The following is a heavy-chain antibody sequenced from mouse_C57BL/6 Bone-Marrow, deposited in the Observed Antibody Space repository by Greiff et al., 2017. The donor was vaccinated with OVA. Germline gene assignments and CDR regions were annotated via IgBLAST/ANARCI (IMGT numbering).Heavy chain of an antibody. V-gene: IGHV1-59*01. CDR1: GYTFTSYW. CDR2: IDPSDSYT. CDR3: ARRQGVALYYFDY. D-gene: IGHD1-1*01. Sequence: QVQLKQPGAELVRPGTSVKLSCKASGYTFTSYWMHWVKQRPGQGLEWIGVIDPSDSYTNYNQKFKGKATLTVDTSSSTAYMQLSSLTSEDSAVYYCARRQGVALYYFDYWGQGTTLTVSS. J-gene: IGHJ2*01.